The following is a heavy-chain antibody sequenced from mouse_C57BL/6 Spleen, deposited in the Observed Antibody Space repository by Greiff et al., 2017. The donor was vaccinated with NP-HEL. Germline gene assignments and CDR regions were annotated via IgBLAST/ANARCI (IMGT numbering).Heavy chain of an antibody. CDR3: AEQAYYYGSSYDAMDY. CDR1: GFNIKDYY. D-gene: IGHD1-1*01. J-gene: IGHJ4*01. V-gene: IGHV14-2*01. Sequence: EVQLQQSGAELVKPGASVKLSCTASGFNIKDYYMHWVKQRTEQGLEWIGRIDPEDGDTKYAPKFQGKATITADTSSNTAYLQLSSLTSEDTAVYYGAEQAYYYGSSYDAMDYWGQGTSVTVSS. CDR2: IDPEDGDT.